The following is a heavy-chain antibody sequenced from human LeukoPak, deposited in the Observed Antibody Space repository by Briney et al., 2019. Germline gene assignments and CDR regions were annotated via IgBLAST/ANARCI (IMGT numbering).Heavy chain of an antibody. CDR2: MNPNSGNT. V-gene: IGHV1-8*01. Sequence: ASVKVSCKASGYTVTSYDINWVRQATGQGLEWMGWMNPNSGNTGYAQKFQGRVAMTRDTSISTAYMELSRLRSDDTAVYYCANLITMRKGVYFDYWGQGTLVTVSS. CDR1: GYTVTSYD. J-gene: IGHJ4*02. D-gene: IGHD3-22*01. CDR3: ANLITMRKGVYFDY.